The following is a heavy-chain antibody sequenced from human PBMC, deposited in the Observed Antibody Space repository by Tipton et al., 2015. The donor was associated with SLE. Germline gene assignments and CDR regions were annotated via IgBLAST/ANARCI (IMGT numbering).Heavy chain of an antibody. CDR1: GDSISPYY. CDR3: ARDRSNYGDNSYFLDV. J-gene: IGHJ6*03. Sequence: TLSLTCTVPGDSISPYYWSWIRQPPGRGLEWIGYVYTTGSTTYNPSLQSRVSISVDTSKNQFSLKLYSVTAADSAVYYCARDRSNYGDNSYFLDVWGKGTTVTVSS. CDR2: VYTTGST. V-gene: IGHV4-4*08. D-gene: IGHD4-17*01.